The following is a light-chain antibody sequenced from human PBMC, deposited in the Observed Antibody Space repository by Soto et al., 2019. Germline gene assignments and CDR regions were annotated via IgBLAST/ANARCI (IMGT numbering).Light chain of an antibody. CDR3: SSYTSSSTLV. CDR2: EVS. V-gene: IGLV2-14*01. Sequence: QSALTQPASVSGSPGQSITISCTGTSSDVGDYNFVSWYQQYPGKTPKLIIFEVSNRPSGVSNRFSGSKSGNTASLTISGLQAEDEADHYCSSYTSSSTLVFGGGTKLTVL. CDR1: SSDVGDYNF. J-gene: IGLJ2*01.